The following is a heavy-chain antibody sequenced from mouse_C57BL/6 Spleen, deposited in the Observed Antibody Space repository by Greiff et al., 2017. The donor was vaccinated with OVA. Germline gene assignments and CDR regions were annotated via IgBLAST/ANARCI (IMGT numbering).Heavy chain of an antibody. Sequence: QVQLQQSGAELVKPGASVKISCKASGYAFSSYWMNWVKQRPGKGLEWIGQIYPGDGDTNYNGKFKGKATLTADKSSSTAYMQLSSLTAEDSAVYVCARQPSGYAMDYWGQGTSVTVSS. CDR2: IYPGDGDT. D-gene: IGHD3-1*01. CDR1: GYAFSSYW. V-gene: IGHV1-80*01. CDR3: ARQPSGYAMDY. J-gene: IGHJ4*01.